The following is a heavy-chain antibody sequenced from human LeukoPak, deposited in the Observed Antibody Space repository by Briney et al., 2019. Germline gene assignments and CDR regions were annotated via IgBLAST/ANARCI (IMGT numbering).Heavy chain of an antibody. V-gene: IGHV1-2*02. D-gene: IGHD2-2*01. CDR2: INPNSGGT. J-gene: IGHJ5*02. CDR3: ASSSLSVVPAASWFDP. CDR1: GYTFTGYY. Sequence: ASVKVCCKASGYTFTGYYMHWVRQAPGQGLEWMGWINPNSGGTNYAQKFQGRVTMTRDTSISTAYMELSRLRSDDTAVYYCASSSLSVVPAASWFDPWGQGTLVTVSS.